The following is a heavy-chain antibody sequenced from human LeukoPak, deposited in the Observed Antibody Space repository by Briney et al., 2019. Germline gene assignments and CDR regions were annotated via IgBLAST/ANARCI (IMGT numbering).Heavy chain of an antibody. CDR2: MNPNSGNT. CDR3: ARSGYSSGWYYYYGMDV. CDR1: GGTFSSYA. J-gene: IGHJ6*02. Sequence: ASVKVSCKASGGTFSSYAISWVRQAPGQGLEWMGWMNPNSGNTGYAQKFQGRVTMTRNTSISTAYMELSSLRSEDTAVYYCARSGYSSGWYYYYGMDVWGQGTTVTVSS. V-gene: IGHV1-8*02. D-gene: IGHD6-19*01.